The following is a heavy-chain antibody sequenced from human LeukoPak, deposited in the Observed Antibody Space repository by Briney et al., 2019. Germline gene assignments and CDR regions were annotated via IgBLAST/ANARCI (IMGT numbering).Heavy chain of an antibody. J-gene: IGHJ4*02. V-gene: IGHV1-2*02. CDR3: ARWQRMVRGVNYTSRPKFDY. CDR1: VYTFTVYY. Sequence: GASVTVSFTSSVYTFTVYYMHWVRQPPGQGHEWMGWINPNSGGTTYAQKFQGSVTMARDTSISTAYMELSRLRSDDTAVYYCARWQRMVRGVNYTSRPKFDYWGQGTLGTVSA. CDR2: INPNSGGT. D-gene: IGHD3-10*01.